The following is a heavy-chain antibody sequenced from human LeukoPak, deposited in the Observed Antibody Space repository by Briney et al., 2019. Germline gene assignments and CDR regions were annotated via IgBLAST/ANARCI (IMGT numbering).Heavy chain of an antibody. Sequence: PSETLSLTCAAYGGSFSGYYWSWIRQPPGKGLEWIGEINHSGSTNYNPSLKSRVTISVDTSKNQFSLKLSSVTAADTAVYYCARGADIAAAGTPNYFDYWGQGTLVTVSS. D-gene: IGHD6-13*01. CDR1: GGSFSGYY. J-gene: IGHJ4*02. CDR2: INHSGST. V-gene: IGHV4-34*01. CDR3: ARGADIAAAGTPNYFDY.